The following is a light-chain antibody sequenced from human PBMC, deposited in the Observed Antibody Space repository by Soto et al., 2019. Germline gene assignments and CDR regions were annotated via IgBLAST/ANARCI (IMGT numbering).Light chain of an antibody. CDR2: KAS. CDR3: QQYYSYSPWT. CDR1: QSISSW. V-gene: IGKV1-5*03. J-gene: IGKJ1*01. Sequence: DIQMTQSPSTLSASVGDRVTITCRASQSISSWLAWCQQKPGKAPKLLIYKASSLESGVPSRFSGSGSGTEFTLTISSLQPDDFATYYCQQYYSYSPWTFGQGTTVEI.